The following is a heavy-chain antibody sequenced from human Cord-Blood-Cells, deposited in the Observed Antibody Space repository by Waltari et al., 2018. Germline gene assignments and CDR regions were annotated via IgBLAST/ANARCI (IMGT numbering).Heavy chain of an antibody. D-gene: IGHD2-15*01. V-gene: IGHV4-59*01. CDR2: IYYSGST. CDR3: ARAVVVVAATRYSVSWFDP. CDR1: SGSISSYY. J-gene: IGHJ5*02. Sequence: QVQLQESGPGLVKPSETLSLTCTVSSGSISSYYWSWIRQPPGKGLEWIGYIYYSGSTNYNPSLKSRVTISVDTSKNQFSLKLSSVTAADTAVYYCARAVVVVAATRYSVSWFDPWGQGTLVTVSS.